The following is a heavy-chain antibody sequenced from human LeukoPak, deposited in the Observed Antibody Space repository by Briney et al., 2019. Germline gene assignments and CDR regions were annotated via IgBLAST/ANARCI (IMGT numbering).Heavy chain of an antibody. J-gene: IGHJ4*02. D-gene: IGHD6-13*01. CDR2: ISYSGST. CDR1: GGSVSGGYYH. V-gene: IGHV4-61*01. Sequence: SETLSLTCTVSGGSVSGGYYHWSWIRHPPGKGLEWIVYISYSGSTNYNPSLKSRLTMSLDTSKNQFSLKLNSVTAADTAVYYCARDYHGSNWFYFDFWGQGALVAVSS. CDR3: ARDYHGSNWFYFDF.